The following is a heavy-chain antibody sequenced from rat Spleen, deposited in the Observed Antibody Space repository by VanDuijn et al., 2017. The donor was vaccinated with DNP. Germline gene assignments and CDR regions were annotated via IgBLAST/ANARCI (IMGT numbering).Heavy chain of an antibody. D-gene: IGHD1-11*01. V-gene: IGHV5-7*01. CDR2: ISYDGSST. CDR3: ARRYGGYSYYWYFDF. J-gene: IGHJ1*01. Sequence: EVQLVESGGGLVQPGRSLKLSCAASGFTFSDYNMAWVRQAPKKGLEWVATISYDGSSTYYRDSVKGRVTISRDNAKSTLYLQMDSLRSEDTATYYCARRYGGYSYYWYFDFWGPGTMVTVSS. CDR1: GFTFSDYN.